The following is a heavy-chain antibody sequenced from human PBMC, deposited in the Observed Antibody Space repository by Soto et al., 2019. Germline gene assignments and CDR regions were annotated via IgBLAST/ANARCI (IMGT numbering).Heavy chain of an antibody. V-gene: IGHV4-59*08. CDR3: ARHSGGRDYDYYYYYMDV. J-gene: IGHJ6*03. CDR2: IYYSGST. Sequence: SETLSLTCTVSGGSISSYYWSWIRQPPGKGLEWIGYIYYSGSTNYNPSLKSRVTISVDTSKNQFSLKLSSVTAADTAVYYCARHSGGRDYDYYYYYMDVWGKGTTVTVSS. D-gene: IGHD4-17*01. CDR1: GGSISSYY.